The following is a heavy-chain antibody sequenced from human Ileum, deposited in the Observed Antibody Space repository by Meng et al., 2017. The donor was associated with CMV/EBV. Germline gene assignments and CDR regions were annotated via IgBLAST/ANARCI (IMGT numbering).Heavy chain of an antibody. J-gene: IGHJ4*02. CDR3: ARGRPEWGLLRDPFDY. D-gene: IGHD1-26*01. CDR2: ISAYTGNA. CDR1: GYTFTTYG. Sequence: ASVEVSCKASGYTFTTYGVSWVRQAPGQGLEWMGWISAYTGNANYAQKLQGRVTMTTDTSTSTAYMELRSLRSDDTALYDCARGRPEWGLLRDPFDYWGQGTLVTVSS. V-gene: IGHV1-18*01.